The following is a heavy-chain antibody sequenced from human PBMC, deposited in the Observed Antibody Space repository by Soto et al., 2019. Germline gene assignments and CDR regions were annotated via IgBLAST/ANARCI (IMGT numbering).Heavy chain of an antibody. Sequence: SETLSLTCTVSGCSISSGGYYWSWIRQHPGKGLGWIGYIYSRGGTYYNPSLKSRVTISVDTSKNQFSLKLSSVTAADTAVYYCARTGQHPSNWFDPWGQGTLVTVSS. CDR1: GCSISSGGYY. J-gene: IGHJ5*02. V-gene: IGHV4-31*03. CDR3: ARTGQHPSNWFDP. CDR2: IYSRGGT. D-gene: IGHD6-13*01.